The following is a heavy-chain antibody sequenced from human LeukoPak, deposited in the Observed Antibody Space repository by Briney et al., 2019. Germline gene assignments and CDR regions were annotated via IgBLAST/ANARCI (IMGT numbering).Heavy chain of an antibody. D-gene: IGHD6-13*01. CDR2: IYYSGST. V-gene: IGHV4-61*01. CDR3: ARGLWDNSTWGHFDY. Sequence: PSETLSLTCTVSGGSVSSGSYFWSWIRQPPGKGLEWIGYIYYSGSTNYNPSLKSRVTISVDTSKNQFSLKLSSVTAADTAVYYCARGLWDNSTWGHFDYWGQGTLVTVSS. CDR1: GGSVSSGSYF. J-gene: IGHJ4*02.